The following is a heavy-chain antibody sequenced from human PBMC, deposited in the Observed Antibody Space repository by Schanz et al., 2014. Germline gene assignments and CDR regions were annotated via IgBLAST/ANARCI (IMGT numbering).Heavy chain of an antibody. CDR2: IWYDGSNE. Sequence: QVQLVESGGGVVQPGRSLRLSCAASGFTFSSYGMHWVRQAPGKGLEWVAVIWYDGSNEYYADSVKGRFTISRDNSDNTLYLQMNNLRAEDTAVYYCARGSGTFDSWGQGTLVTVSS. V-gene: IGHV3-33*01. J-gene: IGHJ4*02. CDR1: GFTFSSYG. D-gene: IGHD3-3*01. CDR3: ARGSGTFDS.